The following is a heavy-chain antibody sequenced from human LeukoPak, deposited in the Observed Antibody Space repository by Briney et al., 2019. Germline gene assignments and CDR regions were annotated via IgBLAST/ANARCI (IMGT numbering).Heavy chain of an antibody. Sequence: ASVKVSCKASGGTFSSYAISWVRQAPGQGLEWMGRIIPILGIANYAQKFQGRVTITADKSTSTAYMELSSLRSEDTAVYYCASTAYSSGWRNWFDPWGQGTLVTVSS. D-gene: IGHD6-19*01. CDR1: GGTFSSYA. CDR3: ASTAYSSGWRNWFDP. J-gene: IGHJ5*02. V-gene: IGHV1-69*04. CDR2: IIPILGIA.